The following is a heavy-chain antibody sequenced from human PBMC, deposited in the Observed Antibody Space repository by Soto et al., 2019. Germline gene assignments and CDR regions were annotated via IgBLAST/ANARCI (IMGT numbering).Heavy chain of an antibody. CDR3: VASLAAPGLNWLDP. CDR2: IFANGHT. Sequence: RTCIGSGGSISEKYWNWVRQPPGKGLEWIGLIFANGHTDYNPSLKSRVTMSVDASKNQFSLRLTSMTAADTAVYYCVASLAAPGLNWLDPWGRGTLVTVSS. V-gene: IGHV4-4*07. J-gene: IGHJ5*02. D-gene: IGHD6-13*01. CDR1: GGSISEKY.